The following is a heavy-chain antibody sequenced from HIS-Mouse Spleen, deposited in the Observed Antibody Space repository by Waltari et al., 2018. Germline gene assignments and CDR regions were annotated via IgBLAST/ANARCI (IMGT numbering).Heavy chain of an antibody. V-gene: IGHV3-15*01. CDR3: TTDGSIAARNFDY. D-gene: IGHD6-6*01. Sequence: EVQLVESGGGLVKPGGSLRLSCAASGFTFSNAWMSWVRQAPGKGLEWVGRIKRKTDGGKTDYAAPVKGRFTISRDDSKNTLYLQMNSLKTEDTAVYYCTTDGSIAARNFDYWGQGTLVTVSS. CDR2: IKRKTDGGKT. J-gene: IGHJ4*02. CDR1: GFTFSNAW.